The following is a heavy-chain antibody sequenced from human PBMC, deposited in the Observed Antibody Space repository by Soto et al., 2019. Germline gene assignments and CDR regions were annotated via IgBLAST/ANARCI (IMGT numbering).Heavy chain of an antibody. Sequence: SETLSLTCTVSGGSISSYYWSWIRQPPGKGLEWIGYFYYSGSTNYNPSLKSRVTISVDTSKNQFSLKLSSVTAADTAVYYCTGGPAMVYWHFDLWGRGTLVTVSS. V-gene: IGHV4-59*01. D-gene: IGHD5-18*01. J-gene: IGHJ2*01. CDR3: TGGPAMVYWHFDL. CDR2: FYYSGST. CDR1: GGSISSYY.